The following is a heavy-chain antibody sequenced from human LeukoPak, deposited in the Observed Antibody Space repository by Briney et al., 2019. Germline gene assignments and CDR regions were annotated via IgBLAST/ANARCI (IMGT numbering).Heavy chain of an antibody. Sequence: ASVKVSCKASGYTFTGYYIHWVRQAPGQGPEWMGRISSNSGGTNYAQKFQGRVTMTRDTSISTAYMELSSLRSDDTAVYYCARAVGAFNSGWFDFWGQGTLVTVSS. J-gene: IGHJ5*01. D-gene: IGHD3-16*01. CDR2: ISSNSGGT. CDR3: ARAVGAFNSGWFDF. CDR1: GYTFTGYY. V-gene: IGHV1-2*06.